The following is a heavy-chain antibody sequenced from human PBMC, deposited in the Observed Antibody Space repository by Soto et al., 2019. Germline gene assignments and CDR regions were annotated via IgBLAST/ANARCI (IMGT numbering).Heavy chain of an antibody. V-gene: IGHV3-30*18. D-gene: IGHD2-2*01. CDR3: AKDLIRQDIVVVPAAAPYSYYYGMDV. CDR2: ISYDGSNK. J-gene: IGHJ6*01. CDR1: GFTFSIYG. Sequence: PGGSLVVGCAASGFTFSIYGIHWVRQAPGKGLDLVAVISYDGSNKYYADSVNGRFTISRDNSKNTLYLQMNSLRAEDTAVYYCAKDLIRQDIVVVPAAAPYSYYYGMDVWGHGTTVTVSS.